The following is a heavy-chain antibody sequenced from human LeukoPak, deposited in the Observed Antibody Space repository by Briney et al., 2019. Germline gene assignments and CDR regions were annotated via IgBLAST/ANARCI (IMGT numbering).Heavy chain of an antibody. CDR2: ISASGGTT. CDR3: AKERAYSGSYYFDY. J-gene: IGHJ4*02. Sequence: GGSLRLSCAASGFTFSSCAMSWVRQAPGKGLEWVSAISASGGTTYYADSVKGRFTISRDNSKDTLYLQMNSLGAEDTAVYYCAKERAYSGSYYFDYWGQGTLVTVSS. V-gene: IGHV3-23*01. D-gene: IGHD1-26*01. CDR1: GFTFSSCA.